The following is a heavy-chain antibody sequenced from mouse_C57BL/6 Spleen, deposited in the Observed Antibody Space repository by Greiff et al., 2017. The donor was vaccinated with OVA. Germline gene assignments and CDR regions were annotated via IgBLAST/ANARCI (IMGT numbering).Heavy chain of an antibody. Sequence: VQLQQPGTELVKPGASVKLSCKASGYTFTSYWMHWVKQRPGQGLEWIGNINPSNGGTNYNEKFKSKATLTVDKSSSTAYMQLSSLTSEDSAVYYCARGWGTRYWYFDVWGTGTTVTVSS. D-gene: IGHD3-3*01. CDR3: ARGWGTRYWYFDV. CDR1: GYTFTSYW. CDR2: INPSNGGT. V-gene: IGHV1-53*01. J-gene: IGHJ1*03.